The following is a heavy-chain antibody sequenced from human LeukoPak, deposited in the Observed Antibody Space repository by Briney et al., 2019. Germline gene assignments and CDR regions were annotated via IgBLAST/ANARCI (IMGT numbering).Heavy chain of an antibody. J-gene: IGHJ6*02. CDR2: ISGTTSGT. D-gene: IGHD1-14*01. Sequence: GGSLRLSCAASGFTFSSYAMRWVRQAPGKGLEWVSGISGTTSGTYYADSVKGRFTISRDNSKNTLFLQVNSLRAEDTAVYYCAKVRTYFYHGLDVWGQGTTVTVSS. CDR3: AKVRTYFYHGLDV. V-gene: IGHV3-23*01. CDR1: GFTFSSYA.